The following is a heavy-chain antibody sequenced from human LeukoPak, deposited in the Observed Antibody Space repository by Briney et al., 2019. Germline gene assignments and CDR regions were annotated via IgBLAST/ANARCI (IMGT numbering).Heavy chain of an antibody. V-gene: IGHV4-34*01. D-gene: IGHD6-13*01. Sequence: SETLSLTCAVYGGSFSGYYWSWIRQPPGKGLEWIGEINHSGSTNYNPSLKSRVTISVDTSKNQFSLKLSSVTAADTAVYYCARGASPYSSSWSKGANWFDPWGQGTLVTVSS. CDR1: GGSFSGYY. J-gene: IGHJ5*02. CDR2: INHSGST. CDR3: ARGASPYSSSWSKGANWFDP.